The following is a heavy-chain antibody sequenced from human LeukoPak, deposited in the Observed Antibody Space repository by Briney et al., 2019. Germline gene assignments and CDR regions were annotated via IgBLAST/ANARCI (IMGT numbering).Heavy chain of an antibody. Sequence: PSETLSLTCIVSGASISSTSYYWSWIRQPAGKGLEWIGRIYTSGSTNYNPSLKSRVTMSVDTSKNQFSLKLSSVTAADTAVYYCARMAIIYYFDYWGQGTLVTVSS. CDR2: IYTSGST. V-gene: IGHV4-61*02. D-gene: IGHD5-24*01. J-gene: IGHJ4*02. CDR3: ARMAIIYYFDY. CDR1: GASISSTSYY.